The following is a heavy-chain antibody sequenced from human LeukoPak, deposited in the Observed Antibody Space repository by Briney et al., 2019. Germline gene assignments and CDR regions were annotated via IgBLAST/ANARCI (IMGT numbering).Heavy chain of an antibody. V-gene: IGHV1-8*01. Sequence: ASVKVSCKASGYTFTSYDFNWLRQATGQGPEWMGWMNPNSGATGYAQKFQGRVTMTRSASINTAYMELSNLRSEDTAVYYCATNLDYYDSSGFVFDIWGQGTMVTVSS. CDR2: MNPNSGAT. CDR1: GYTFTSYD. CDR3: ATNLDYYDSSGFVFDI. D-gene: IGHD3-22*01. J-gene: IGHJ3*02.